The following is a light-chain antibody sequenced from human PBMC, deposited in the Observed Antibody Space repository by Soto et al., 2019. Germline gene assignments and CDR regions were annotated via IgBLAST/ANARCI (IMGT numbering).Light chain of an antibody. CDR3: MQSIQSPWT. CDR1: RSLLYADGKTY. CDR2: EGF. J-gene: IGKJ1*01. V-gene: IGKV2D-29*01. Sequence: ELTQTPLSLSVAPGQPASISCKSSRSLLYADGKTYLYWYLQKAGQPPQLLIFEGFNRFSGVSDKFSGSGSGPDFTLKISRVEAEDVGVYYCMQSIQSPWTFGQGTKVEFK.